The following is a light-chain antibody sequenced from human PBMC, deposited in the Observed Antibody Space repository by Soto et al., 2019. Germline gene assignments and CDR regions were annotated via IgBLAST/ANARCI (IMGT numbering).Light chain of an antibody. V-gene: IGKV1-39*01. CDR3: QQSYKTPHT. Sequence: DIQITQSPSSLSASVGDRITITCRESQGVSAQLLWSQPRQGRAPKLLIYAASNLLSGVPSRCGGSGSGTNFTLTISSLQPEDFATYYCQQSYKTPHTFGLGAKLETK. J-gene: IGKJ2*01. CDR2: AAS. CDR1: QGVSAQ.